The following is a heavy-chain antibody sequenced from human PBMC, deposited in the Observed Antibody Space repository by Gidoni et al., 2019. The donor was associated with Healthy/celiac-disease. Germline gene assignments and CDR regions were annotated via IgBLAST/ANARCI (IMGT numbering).Heavy chain of an antibody. D-gene: IGHD3-16*01. CDR1: GYSFTSYA. CDR3: AREWGRGSAHFDY. V-gene: IGHV1-3*01. CDR2: SNAGNGNT. J-gene: IGHJ4*02. Sequence: QVQLVQSGAELKKPGASVKASCKAPGYSFTSYAMHWVRQAPGQRLEWMGWSNAGNGNTKYSQKCQGRVTITRDTSASTAYMELSSLRSEDTAVYYCAREWGRGSAHFDYWGQGTLVTVSS.